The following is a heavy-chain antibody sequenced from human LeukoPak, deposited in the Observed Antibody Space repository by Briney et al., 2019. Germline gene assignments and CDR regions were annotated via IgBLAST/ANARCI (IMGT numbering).Heavy chain of an antibody. D-gene: IGHD2-21*01. Sequence: GGSLRLSCAASGFTFNQYGMSWVRQAPGKGLEWVSYISSSGSTIYYADSVKGRFTISRDNAKNSLYLQMNSLRAEDTAVYYCARPGTLWAYYFDYWGQGTLVTVSS. CDR1: GFTFNQYG. CDR2: ISSSGSTI. J-gene: IGHJ4*02. CDR3: ARPGTLWAYYFDY. V-gene: IGHV3-11*04.